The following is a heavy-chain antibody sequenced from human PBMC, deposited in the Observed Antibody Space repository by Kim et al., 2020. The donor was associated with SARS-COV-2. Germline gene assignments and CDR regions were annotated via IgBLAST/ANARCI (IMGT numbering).Heavy chain of an antibody. CDR3: FIPAAISAFDI. Sequence: GGSLRLSCAASGFTFSSYWMHWVRQAPGKGLVWVSRINSDGSSTSYADSVKGRFTISRDNAKNTLYLQMNSLRAEDTAVYYCFIPAAISAFDIWGQGTMVTVSS. CDR1: GFTFSSYW. V-gene: IGHV3-74*01. CDR2: INSDGSST. J-gene: IGHJ3*02. D-gene: IGHD2-2*01.